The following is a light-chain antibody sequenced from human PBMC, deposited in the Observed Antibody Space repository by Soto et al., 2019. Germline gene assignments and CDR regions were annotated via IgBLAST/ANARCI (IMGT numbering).Light chain of an antibody. Sequence: EIVMTQSPATLSVSPVERATLSCRASQSVSSNLAWYQQKPGQAPRLLIYGASTRATDIPARFSGSGSGTEFTLTIRSLQSEDFAVYYCQQYKNWLSLTCGGGTKGDIK. CDR2: GAS. CDR1: QSVSSN. J-gene: IGKJ4*01. CDR3: QQYKNWLSLT. V-gene: IGKV3-15*01.